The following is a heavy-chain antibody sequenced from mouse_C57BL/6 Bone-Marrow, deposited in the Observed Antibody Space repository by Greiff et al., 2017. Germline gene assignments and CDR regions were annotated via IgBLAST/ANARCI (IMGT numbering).Heavy chain of an antibody. CDR1: GYTFTSYW. J-gene: IGHJ3*01. V-gene: IGHV1-52*01. Sequence: VQLQQPGAELVRPGSSVKLSCKASGYTFTSYWMHWVKQRPIQGLEWIGNIDPSDSETPYNQKFKDKATLTVDKSSSTAYMQLSSLTSEDSAVYYCARSGFAYWGQGTLVTVSA. CDR3: ARSGFAY. CDR2: IDPSDSET.